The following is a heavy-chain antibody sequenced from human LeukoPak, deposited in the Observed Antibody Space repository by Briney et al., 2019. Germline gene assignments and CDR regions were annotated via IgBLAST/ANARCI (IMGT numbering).Heavy chain of an antibody. CDR2: IKSKTDGGTT. CDR1: GFTFSNAW. CDR3: TTDPSRVVITTAPKPDEPNIDY. Sequence: PGGSLRLSCAASGFTFSNAWMSWVRQAPGKGLEWVGRIKSKTDGGTTDYAAPVKGRFTISRDDSKNTLYLQMNSLKTEDTAVYYCTTDPSRVVITTAPKPDEPNIDYWGQGTLVTVSS. V-gene: IGHV3-15*01. J-gene: IGHJ4*02. D-gene: IGHD3-22*01.